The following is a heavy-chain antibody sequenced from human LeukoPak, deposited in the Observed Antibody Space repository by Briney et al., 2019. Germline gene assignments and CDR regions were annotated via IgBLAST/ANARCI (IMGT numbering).Heavy chain of an antibody. D-gene: IGHD4-23*01. V-gene: IGHV1-18*01. CDR2: ISVYNGNT. CDR3: ARQGYSGHSQGAADY. J-gene: IGHJ4*02. CDR1: GYTFSIYG. Sequence: AASVKVSCKASGYTFSIYGFSWVRQVPGQGLEWMGWISVYNGNTNYAQKFQGRVTMTTDTSTSTAHMELRSLRSDDTAVYYCARQGYSGHSQGAADYWGQGTLVTVSS.